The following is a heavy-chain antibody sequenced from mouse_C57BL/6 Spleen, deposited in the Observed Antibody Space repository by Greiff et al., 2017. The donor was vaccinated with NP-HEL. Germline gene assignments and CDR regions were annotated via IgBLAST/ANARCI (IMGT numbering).Heavy chain of an antibody. Sequence: ESGPGLVKPSQSLSLTCSVTGYSITSGYYWNWIRQFPGNKLEWMGYISYDGSNNYNPSLENRISITRDTSKNQFFLKLNSVTTEDTATYYCARDFDVWGTGTTVTVSS. J-gene: IGHJ1*03. CDR1: GYSITSGYY. CDR3: ARDFDV. CDR2: ISYDGSN. V-gene: IGHV3-6*01.